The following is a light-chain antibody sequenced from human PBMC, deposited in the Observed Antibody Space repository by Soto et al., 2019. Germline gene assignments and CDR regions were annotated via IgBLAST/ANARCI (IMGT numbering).Light chain of an antibody. V-gene: IGLV1-40*01. CDR2: GNS. CDR3: QPYGNSRYV. CDR1: SSNIGAGYD. J-gene: IGLJ1*01. Sequence: QPVLTQPPSVSGAPGQRVTISCTGSSSNIGAGYDVHWYQQLPGTAPKLLIYGNSNRPSGVPDRFSGSKSGTSASLAITGLQDEDEDDYYCQPYGNSRYVFGTGTKLTVL.